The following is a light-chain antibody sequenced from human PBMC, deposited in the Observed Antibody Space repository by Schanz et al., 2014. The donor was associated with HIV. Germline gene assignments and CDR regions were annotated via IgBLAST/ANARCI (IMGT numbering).Light chain of an antibody. CDR2: EAS. J-gene: IGKJ2*01. V-gene: IGKV1-5*03. Sequence: DIQLTQSPSTLSASVGDRISITCRASQSVSTWLAWYQQKPGKAPKLLISEASILETGVPSTFSGSGSGTEFTLTISSLQTDDFATYYCQQYNSYWYTFGQGTKLEIK. CDR3: QQYNSYWYT. CDR1: QSVSTW.